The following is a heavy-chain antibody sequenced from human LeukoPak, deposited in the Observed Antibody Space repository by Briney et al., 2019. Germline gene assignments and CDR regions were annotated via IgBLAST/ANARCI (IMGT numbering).Heavy chain of an antibody. CDR1: GGSISSSSYY. D-gene: IGHD3-10*01. CDR2: IYYSGST. Sequence: SETLSLTCTVSGGSISSSSYYWGWIRQPPGKGLEWIGSIYYSGSTYYNPSLKSRVTISVDTSKNQFSLKLSSVTAADTAVYYCARDPITMVPDPHYYYYGVDVWGQGTTVTVSS. V-gene: IGHV4-39*02. CDR3: ARDPITMVPDPHYYYYGVDV. J-gene: IGHJ6*02.